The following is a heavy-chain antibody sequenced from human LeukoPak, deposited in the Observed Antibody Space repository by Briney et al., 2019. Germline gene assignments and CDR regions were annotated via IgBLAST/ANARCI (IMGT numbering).Heavy chain of an antibody. D-gene: IGHD3-22*01. CDR1: GGSISSGGYY. J-gene: IGHJ4*02. V-gene: IGHV4-61*02. CDR3: ARDENYYDSSGYYYYFDY. Sequence: ASETLSLTCTVSGGSISSGGYYWSWIRQPAGKGLEWIGRIYTSGSTNYNPSLKSRVTISVDTSKNQFSLKLSSVTAADTAVYYCARDENYYDSSGYYYYFDYWGQGTLVTVSS. CDR2: IYTSGST.